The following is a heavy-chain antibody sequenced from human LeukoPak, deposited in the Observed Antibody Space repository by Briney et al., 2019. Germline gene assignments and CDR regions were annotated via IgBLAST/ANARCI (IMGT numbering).Heavy chain of an antibody. D-gene: IGHD5-18*01. V-gene: IGHV3-21*01. CDR1: RFTFTNYS. CDR3: ARTRGYSYGDFDY. CDR2: ISSSSSYI. Sequence: GGSLRLSCAASRFTFTNYSMNWVRQAPGKGLEWVSSISSSSSYIYYADSVKGRFTISRDNAKNSLYLQMNSLRAEDTAVYYCARTRGYSYGDFDYWGQGTLVTVSS. J-gene: IGHJ4*02.